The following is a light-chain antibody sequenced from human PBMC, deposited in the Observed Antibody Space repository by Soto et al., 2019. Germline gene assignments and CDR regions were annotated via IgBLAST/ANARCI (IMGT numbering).Light chain of an antibody. CDR3: QSYDSSQSGYV. J-gene: IGLJ1*01. CDR2: GNS. V-gene: IGLV1-40*01. CDR1: SCNIGAGYN. Sequence: QSVLTQPPSVSGAPGQRVTISCTGSSCNIGAGYNVHWYQQLPGTAPKLLIYGNSNRPSGVPERFSGSKSGTTASLAITGLQAEEEADYYCQSYDSSQSGYVFGTGTKLTVL.